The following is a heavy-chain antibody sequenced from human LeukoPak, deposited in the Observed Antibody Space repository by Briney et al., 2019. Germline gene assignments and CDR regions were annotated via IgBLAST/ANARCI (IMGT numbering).Heavy chain of an antibody. V-gene: IGHV3-21*01. Sequence: GGSLRLSCAASGFTFSRNAMNWVRQAPGKGLEWVSFISSSSNYMSYADSVKGRFTISRDNAKNSLYLQMNGLRAEDTAVYYCARDLLGYCSGGSCPHWFDPWGQGTLVTVSS. CDR2: ISSSSNYM. CDR3: ARDLLGYCSGGSCPHWFDP. J-gene: IGHJ5*02. CDR1: GFTFSRNA. D-gene: IGHD2-15*01.